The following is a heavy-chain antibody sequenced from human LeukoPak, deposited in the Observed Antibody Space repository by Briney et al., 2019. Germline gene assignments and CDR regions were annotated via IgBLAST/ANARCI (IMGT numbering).Heavy chain of an antibody. CDR2: INQGGSET. Sequence: GGSLRLSCAASGFTFSSYAMSWVRQAPGKGLEWVASINQGGSETYYVESVKGRFTISRDNAMNSFFLQMNSLRAEDTAVYYCARLIGDRTIYDYWGQGTLVTVSS. CDR3: ARLIGDRTIYDY. V-gene: IGHV3-7*01. J-gene: IGHJ4*02. D-gene: IGHD6-6*01. CDR1: GFTFSSYA.